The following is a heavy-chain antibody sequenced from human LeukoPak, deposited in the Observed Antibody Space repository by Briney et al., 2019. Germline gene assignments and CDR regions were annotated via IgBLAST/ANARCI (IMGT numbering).Heavy chain of an antibody. Sequence: GGSLRLSCAASGFTFSSYAMTWVRQAPGKGLEWVSTVRGGSGNTYYADSVKGRFTISRDNSKNTLYLQMNSLRDEDTAVYFCARGSSYTSPYYFDYWGQGTLVAVSS. CDR2: VRGGSGNT. D-gene: IGHD3-10*01. CDR1: GFTFSSYA. V-gene: IGHV3-23*01. CDR3: ARGSSYTSPYYFDY. J-gene: IGHJ4*02.